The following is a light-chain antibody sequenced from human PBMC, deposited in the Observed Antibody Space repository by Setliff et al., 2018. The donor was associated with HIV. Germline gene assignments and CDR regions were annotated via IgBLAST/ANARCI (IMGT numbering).Light chain of an antibody. V-gene: IGLV2-14*01. Sequence: QSVLTQPASVSGSPGQSITISCTGTSSDVGGYNYVSWYQQHPGKAPKLMIYEVSNRPSGFSNRFSGSKSGNTASLTISGLQAEDEADYYCSSYTSSSTLGVFGTGTKVTVL. CDR2: EVS. CDR3: SSYTSSSTLGV. J-gene: IGLJ1*01. CDR1: SSDVGGYNY.